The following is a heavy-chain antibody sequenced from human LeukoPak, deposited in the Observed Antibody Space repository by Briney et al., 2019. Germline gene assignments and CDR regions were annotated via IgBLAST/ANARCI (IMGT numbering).Heavy chain of an antibody. CDR1: GYTFTSYA. D-gene: IGHD3-9*01. CDR3: VRGGVLRYFDWTFDY. V-gene: IGHV1-3*01. J-gene: IGHJ4*02. Sequence: ASVKVSCKASGYTFTSYAMHWVRQAPGQRLEWMGWINAGNGNTKYSQKFQGRITITRDTSASTAYMELSSLRSEDTAVYYCVRGGVLRYFDWTFDYWGQGTLVTVSS. CDR2: INAGNGNT.